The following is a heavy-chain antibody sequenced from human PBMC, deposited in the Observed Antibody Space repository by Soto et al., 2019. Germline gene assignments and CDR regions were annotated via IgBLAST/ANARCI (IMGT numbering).Heavy chain of an antibody. Sequence: VASVKVSCKASGYTFTGYYMHWVRQAPGQGLEWMGWVNPNSGGTNYAQKFQGRVTMTRDTSISTAYMELSRLRSDDTAVYYCARESGSGPIDYWGQGTLVTVSS. CDR2: VNPNSGGT. CDR3: ARESGSGPIDY. V-gene: IGHV1-2*02. CDR1: GYTFTGYY. D-gene: IGHD3-3*01. J-gene: IGHJ4*02.